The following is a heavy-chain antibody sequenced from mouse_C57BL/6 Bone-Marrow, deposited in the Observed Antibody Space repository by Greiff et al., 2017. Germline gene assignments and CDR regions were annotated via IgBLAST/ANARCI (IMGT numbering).Heavy chain of an antibody. Sequence: EVQRVESGGGLVKPGGSLKLSCAASGFTFSSYAMSWVRQTPEKRLEWVATISDGGSYTYYPDNVKGRFTISRDNDKNNLYLQMSHLKSEDTAMYYCARDDYDAWFAYWGQGTLVTVSA. D-gene: IGHD2-4*01. V-gene: IGHV5-4*01. J-gene: IGHJ3*01. CDR1: GFTFSSYA. CDR2: ISDGGSYT. CDR3: ARDDYDAWFAY.